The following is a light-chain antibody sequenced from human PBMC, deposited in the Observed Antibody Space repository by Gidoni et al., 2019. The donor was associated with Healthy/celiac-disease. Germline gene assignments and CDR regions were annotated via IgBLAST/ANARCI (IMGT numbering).Light chain of an antibody. CDR1: QSVSSN. Sequence: EIVMTQSPATLSVSPGERANLSCRATQSVSSNLDCYQQKPGQAPRLLIYGASTRATGIPARFSGIGSGTAFTLTISSLQSEDFAVYYCQQYNNWPRTFGQGTKVEIK. CDR3: QQYNNWPRT. J-gene: IGKJ1*01. CDR2: GAS. V-gene: IGKV3-15*01.